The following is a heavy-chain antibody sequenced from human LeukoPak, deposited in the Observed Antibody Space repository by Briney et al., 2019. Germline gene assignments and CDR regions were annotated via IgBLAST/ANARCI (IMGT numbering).Heavy chain of an antibody. D-gene: IGHD2-21*02. CDR3: ARTPTYCGGDCYYFDP. V-gene: IGHV4-30-2*01. Sequence: SETLSLTCAVSGGSISSSGYSWSWIRQPPGEGLEWIGYIHHTGSTYYNPSLKSRVTISVDRSKNQSSLKLSSVTAADTAMYFCARTPTYCGGDCYYFDPWGQGTLVTVSS. CDR2: IHHTGST. CDR1: GGSISSSGYS. J-gene: IGHJ5*02.